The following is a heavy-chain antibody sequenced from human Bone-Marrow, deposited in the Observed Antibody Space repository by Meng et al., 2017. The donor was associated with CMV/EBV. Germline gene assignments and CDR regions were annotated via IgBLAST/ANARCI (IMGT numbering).Heavy chain of an antibody. CDR1: GFTFSSYS. CDR3: ARVGYCSSTSCYTWYYYYGMDV. CDR2: ISSSSSYI. Sequence: GGSLRLSCAASGFTFSSYSMNWVRQAPGKGLEWVSSISSSSSYIYYADSVKGRFTISRDNAKNSLYLQMNSLRAEDTAVYYCARVGYCSSTSCYTWYYYYGMDVWGQGTTVTVYS. D-gene: IGHD2-2*02. V-gene: IGHV3-21*01. J-gene: IGHJ6*02.